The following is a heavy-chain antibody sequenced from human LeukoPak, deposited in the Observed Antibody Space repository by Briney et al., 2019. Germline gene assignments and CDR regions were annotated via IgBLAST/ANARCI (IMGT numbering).Heavy chain of an antibody. J-gene: IGHJ4*02. D-gene: IGHD1-26*01. V-gene: IGHV4-38-2*02. CDR2: IYHSGST. CDR1: GYSISSGYY. CDR3: ARAIEVGAMTPFDY. Sequence: SETLSLTCTVSGYSISSGYYWGWIRQPPGKGLEWIGSIYHSGSTYYNPSLKSRVIISVDTSKNQFSLKLTSVTAADTAVYYCARAIEVGAMTPFDYWGQGTLVTVSS.